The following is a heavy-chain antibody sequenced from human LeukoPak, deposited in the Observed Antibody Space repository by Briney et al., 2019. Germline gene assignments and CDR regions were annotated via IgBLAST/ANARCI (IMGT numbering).Heavy chain of an antibody. D-gene: IGHD2-2*02. CDR3: ARERCSSTSCYTDY. CDR1: GGSISSGDYY. V-gene: IGHV4-30-4*08. CDR2: IYYSGST. J-gene: IGHJ4*02. Sequence: SQTLSLTCTVSGGSISSGDYYWSWIRQPPGKGLDWIGYIYYSGSTYYNPSLKSRVTISVDTSKNQFSLKLSSVTAADTAVYYCARERCSSTSCYTDYWGQGTLVTVSS.